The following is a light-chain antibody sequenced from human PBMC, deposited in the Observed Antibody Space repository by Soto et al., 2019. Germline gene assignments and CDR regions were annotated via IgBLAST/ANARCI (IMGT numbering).Light chain of an antibody. J-gene: IGKJ1*01. CDR1: QSVSSRS. V-gene: IGKV3-20*01. CDR2: DAS. CDR3: QLYGNSRT. Sequence: EIVLTQSPGTLSLSPGERATLSCRASQSVSSRSLAWYQQKPGQAPRLLIYDASSRVTGIPDRFSGSGSGTDFPLTISRLEAEDVAVYYCQLYGNSRTFGQGTKVDIK.